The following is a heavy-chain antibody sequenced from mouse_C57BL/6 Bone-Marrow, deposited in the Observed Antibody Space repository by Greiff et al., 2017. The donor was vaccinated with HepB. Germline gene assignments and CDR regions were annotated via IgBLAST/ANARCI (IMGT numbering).Heavy chain of an antibody. CDR1: EYEFPSHD. CDR2: INSDGGST. V-gene: IGHV5-2*01. CDR3: TRNPHYFDY. Sequence: DVKLVESGGGLVQPGESLKLSCESNEYEFPSHDMSWVRKTPEKRLELVAAINSDGGSTYYPNTMGRPFIISKDNTKKPMYLQMSSLRSEDTALYYCTRNPHYFDYWGQGTTLTVSS. J-gene: IGHJ2*01.